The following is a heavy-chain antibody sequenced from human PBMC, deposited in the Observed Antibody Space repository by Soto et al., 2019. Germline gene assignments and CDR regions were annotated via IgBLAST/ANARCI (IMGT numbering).Heavy chain of an antibody. V-gene: IGHV4-39*01. CDR2: IFYTGRT. CDR1: GGSISNPSYY. J-gene: IGHJ5*02. CDR3: AVYNCRIAGGSHGRRSCMGP. D-gene: IGHD1-20*01. Sequence: SETLSLTCPVSGGSISNPSYYWGWVRQPPGKGLEWIGDIFYTGRTYYSPSLKSRVTISVDTSKEQFSLNLTSVTAADTAVYFWAVYNCRIAGGSHGRRSCMGPWAPGTLVTVSS.